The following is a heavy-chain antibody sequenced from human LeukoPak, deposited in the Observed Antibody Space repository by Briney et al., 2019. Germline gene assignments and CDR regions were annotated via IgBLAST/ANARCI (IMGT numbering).Heavy chain of an antibody. V-gene: IGHV3-43*02. Sequence: PGRSLRLSCAASGFIFDDYAMHWVRQAPGKGLEWVSLISGDGGSTYYADSVKGRFTISRVNSKNSLYLQMNSLRTEDTALYYCAKDISRWGAMIGPDYRGQGTLVTVSS. CDR1: GFIFDDYA. D-gene: IGHD3-22*01. J-gene: IGHJ4*02. CDR2: ISGDGGST. CDR3: AKDISRWGAMIGPDY.